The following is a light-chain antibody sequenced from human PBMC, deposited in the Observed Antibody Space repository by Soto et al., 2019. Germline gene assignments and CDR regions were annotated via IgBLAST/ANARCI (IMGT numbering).Light chain of an antibody. CDR2: EVS. CDR3: SSYTSSGTVYV. Sequence: QSVLAQPASVSGSPGQSITISCTGTSSDVGGYNYVSWYQQHPGKAPKLMIYEVSNQPSGVSNRFSGSKSGNTASLTISGLQAEDEADYYCSSYTSSGTVYVFETGTKVAVL. J-gene: IGLJ1*01. V-gene: IGLV2-14*01. CDR1: SSDVGGYNY.